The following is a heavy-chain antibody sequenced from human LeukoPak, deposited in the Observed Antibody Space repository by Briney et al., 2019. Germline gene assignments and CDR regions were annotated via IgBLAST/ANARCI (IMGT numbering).Heavy chain of an antibody. V-gene: IGHV4-61*09. J-gene: IGHJ4*02. CDR3: ASDEEFSWFFY. CDR2: IYTSGST. Sequence: SETLSLTCTVSDGSISSGNYYWSWIRQPAGKGLEWIGHIYTSGSTNYIPSLKSRVTISVDTSKNQLSLKLTSVTAADTAVYYCASDEEFSWFFYWGQGTLVTVSS. CDR1: DGSISSGNYY. D-gene: IGHD3-10*01.